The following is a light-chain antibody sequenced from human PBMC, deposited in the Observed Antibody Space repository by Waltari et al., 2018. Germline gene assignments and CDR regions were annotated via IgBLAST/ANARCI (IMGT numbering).Light chain of an antibody. Sequence: EVVMTQFPATLSVSPGESPPLSCRASRSVSRNIVWYQQRPGRAPRPLIYAASTRATDTPARFSGSGSGTEFSLTISRLQSEDFAVYYCQQFNDWPRTFGQGTRVEIK. V-gene: IGKV3-15*01. CDR1: RSVSRN. J-gene: IGKJ1*01. CDR2: AAS. CDR3: QQFNDWPRT.